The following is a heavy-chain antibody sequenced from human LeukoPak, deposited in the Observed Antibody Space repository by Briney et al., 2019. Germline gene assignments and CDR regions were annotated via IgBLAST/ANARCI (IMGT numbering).Heavy chain of an antibody. Sequence: GGSLRLSCAASGFTFDDYAMHWVRQAPGKGLEWVSGISWNSGSISYADSVKGRFTISRDNAKNSLYLQMNSLRAEDTALYYCAKDIGSSGFHFDYWGQGTLVTVSS. D-gene: IGHD6-19*01. J-gene: IGHJ4*02. CDR1: GFTFDDYA. CDR3: AKDIGSSGFHFDY. CDR2: ISWNSGSI. V-gene: IGHV3-9*01.